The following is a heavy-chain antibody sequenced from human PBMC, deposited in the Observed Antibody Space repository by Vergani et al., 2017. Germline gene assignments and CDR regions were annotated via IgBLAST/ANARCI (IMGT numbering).Heavy chain of an antibody. CDR3: ARALPVYGDYAQTDY. J-gene: IGHJ4*02. D-gene: IGHD4-17*01. V-gene: IGHV4-59*01. Sequence: QVQLQESGPGLVKPSETLSLTCTVSGGPISSYYWSWIRQPPGKGLEWIGYIYYSGSTNYNPSLKSRVTISVDTSKNQFSLKLSSVTAADTAVYYCARALPVYGDYAQTDYWGQGTLVTVSS. CDR1: GGPISSYY. CDR2: IYYSGST.